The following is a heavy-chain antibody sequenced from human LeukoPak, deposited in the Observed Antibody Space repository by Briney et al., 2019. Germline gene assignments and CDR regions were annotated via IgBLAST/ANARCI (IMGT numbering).Heavy chain of an antibody. CDR2: INHSGST. J-gene: IGHJ6*02. V-gene: IGHV4-34*01. D-gene: IGHD1-1*01. Sequence: SETLSLTCAVYGGSFSGYYWSWIRQPPGKGLEWIGEINHSGSTNYNPSLKSRVTISVDTSKNQFSLKLSSATAADTAVYYCARDPSTGGMDVWGQGTTVTVSS. CDR1: GGSFSGYY. CDR3: ARDPSTGGMDV.